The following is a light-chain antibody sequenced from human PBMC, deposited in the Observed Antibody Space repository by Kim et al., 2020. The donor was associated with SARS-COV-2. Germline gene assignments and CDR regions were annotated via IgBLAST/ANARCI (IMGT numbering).Light chain of an antibody. CDR2: QDS. CDR1: KLGDKY. V-gene: IGLV3-1*01. Sequence: SYELTQPPSVSVSPGQTASITCSGDKLGDKYACWYQRKPGQSPVLVIYQDSKRPSGIPERFSGSNSGNTATLTISGTQAMDEADYYCQAWDSSTEEVFGGGTQLTVL. J-gene: IGLJ2*01. CDR3: QAWDSSTEEV.